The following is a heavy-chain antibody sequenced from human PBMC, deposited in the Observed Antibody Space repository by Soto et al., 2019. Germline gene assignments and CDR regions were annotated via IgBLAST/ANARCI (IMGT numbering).Heavy chain of an antibody. CDR1: GYTFTSYG. CDR2: ISAYNGNT. CDR3: ASDLDWGDTSYSDS. Sequence: QVQLVQSGAEVKKPGASVKVSCKASGYTFTSYGISWVRQAPGQGLEWMGWISAYNGNTNYAQKLQGRVTMTTDTAAGSAYMELRSLRSDDSAGWYCASDLDWGDTSYSDSTGQRTPVTVSS. D-gene: IGHD3-16*01. J-gene: IGHJ4*02. V-gene: IGHV1-18*01.